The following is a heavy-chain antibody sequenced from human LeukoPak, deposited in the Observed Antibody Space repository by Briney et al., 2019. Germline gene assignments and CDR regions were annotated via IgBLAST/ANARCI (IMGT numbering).Heavy chain of an antibody. V-gene: IGHV3-30-3*01. CDR1: GFTFSSYA. CDR2: ISYDGSDK. J-gene: IGHJ4*02. Sequence: GGSPRLSCAASGFTFSSYAMHWVRQAPGKGLEWVAIISYDGSDKYYADSVKGRLTISRDNSKSTLYLQMISLRTEDTAVYYCARADGSVAGPPSGHWGQGTLVTVSS. CDR3: ARADGSVAGPPSGH. D-gene: IGHD6-19*01.